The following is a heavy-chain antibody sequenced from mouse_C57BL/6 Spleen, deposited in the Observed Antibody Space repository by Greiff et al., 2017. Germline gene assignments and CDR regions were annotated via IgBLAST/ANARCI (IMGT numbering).Heavy chain of an antibody. V-gene: IGHV5-4*01. CDR2: ISDGGSYT. J-gene: IGHJ2*01. D-gene: IGHD2-2*01. Sequence: EVKLMESGGGLVKPGGSLKLSCAASGFTFSSYAMSWARQTPDKRLEWVATISDGGSYTYYPDNVKGRFTISRDNAKNNLYLQMSHLTSEDTAMYYCARDLGVTVFDYWGQGTTLTVSS. CDR3: ARDLGVTVFDY. CDR1: GFTFSSYA.